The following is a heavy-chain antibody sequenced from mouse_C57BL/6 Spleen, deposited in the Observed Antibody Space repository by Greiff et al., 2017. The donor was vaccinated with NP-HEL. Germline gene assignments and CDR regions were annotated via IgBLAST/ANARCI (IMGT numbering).Heavy chain of an antibody. Sequence: QVQLKQSGAELARPGASVKLSCKASGYTFTSYGISWVKQRTGQGLEWIGENYPRSGNTYYNEKFKGKATLTADKSSSTAYMELRSLTSEDSAVYFCAREDWDFAYWGQGTLVTVSA. D-gene: IGHD4-1*01. CDR2: NYPRSGNT. CDR3: AREDWDFAY. CDR1: GYTFTSYG. J-gene: IGHJ3*01. V-gene: IGHV1-81*01.